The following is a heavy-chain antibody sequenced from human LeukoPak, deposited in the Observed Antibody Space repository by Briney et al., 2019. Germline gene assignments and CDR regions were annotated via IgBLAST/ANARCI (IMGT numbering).Heavy chain of an antibody. CDR1: GFTFSSYA. D-gene: IGHD5-18*01. J-gene: IGHJ4*02. CDR2: ISYDGSNK. CDR3: ATDTSYSYGSNY. V-gene: IGHV3-30-3*01. Sequence: PGRSLRLSCAASGFTFSSYAMHWVRQAPGKGLEWVAVISYDGSNKYYADSVKGRFTISRDNSKNTLYLQMNSLRAEDTAVYYCATDTSYSYGSNYWGQGTLVTVSS.